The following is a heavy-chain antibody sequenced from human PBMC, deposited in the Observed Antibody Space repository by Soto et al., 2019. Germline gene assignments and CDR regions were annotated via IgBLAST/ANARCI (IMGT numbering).Heavy chain of an antibody. CDR3: ATQYYDFWSGSYGMDV. Sequence: QVQLVQSGAEVKKPGSSVKVSCKASGGTFSSYAISWVRQAPGQGLEWMGGIIPIFGTANYAQKFQGRVTITADESTRTAYMELSSLRSEDTAVYYCATQYYDFWSGSYGMDVWGQGTTVTVSS. J-gene: IGHJ6*02. CDR1: GGTFSSYA. CDR2: IIPIFGTA. V-gene: IGHV1-69*12. D-gene: IGHD3-3*01.